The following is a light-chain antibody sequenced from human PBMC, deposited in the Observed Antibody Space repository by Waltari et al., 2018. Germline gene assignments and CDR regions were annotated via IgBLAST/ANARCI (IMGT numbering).Light chain of an antibody. CDR1: HSVSRD. J-gene: IGKJ1*01. V-gene: IGKV3-20*01. Sequence: ILLTQAPGTLTLSLGQRPTVSCRPSHSVSRDLARYQQKPGQAPRLLIYGASTRATGIPDRFSGSGCGTEVSLTISRLEPDDFAVYYCQHYLRLPVTFGQGTTVEI. CDR3: QHYLRLPVT. CDR2: GAS.